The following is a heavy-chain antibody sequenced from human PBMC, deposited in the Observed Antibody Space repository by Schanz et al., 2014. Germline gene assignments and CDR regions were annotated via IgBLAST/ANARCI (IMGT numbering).Heavy chain of an antibody. J-gene: IGHJ4*02. V-gene: IGHV3-33*08. CDR2: IRYDGRNK. CDR1: GFTFRNYG. CDR3: AREDCSATSCYFRY. D-gene: IGHD2-21*01. Sequence: VQLVESGGGVVRPGGSLRLSCAASGFTFRNYGMSWVRQAPGKGLEWVAVIRYDGRNKNFVESVKGRFTISRDNSNNTVYLQMNTLRAEDTAVYYCAREDCSATSCYFRYWGQGTLVTVSS.